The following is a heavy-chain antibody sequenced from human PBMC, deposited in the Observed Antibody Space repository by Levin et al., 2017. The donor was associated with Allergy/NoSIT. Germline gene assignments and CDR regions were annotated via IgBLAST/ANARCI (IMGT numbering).Heavy chain of an antibody. V-gene: IGHV4-59*01. CDR1: GASISDYY. D-gene: IGHD6-19*01. J-gene: IGHJ6*02. CDR3: ARYRGLVRYYYGMDV. Sequence: SETLSLTCTVSGASISDYYWSWIRQPPGKGLEWIGYIFHTGITNYNPSLKSRVSISVDTSKNQFSLKLSSVTAADTAVYYCARYRGLVRYYYGMDVWGQGTTVTVSS. CDR2: IFHTGIT.